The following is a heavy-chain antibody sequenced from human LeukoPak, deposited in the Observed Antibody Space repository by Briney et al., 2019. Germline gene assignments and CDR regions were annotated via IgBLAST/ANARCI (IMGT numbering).Heavy chain of an antibody. CDR1: GFTFSSYA. CDR3: ARDLDYYDSSGPIDY. Sequence: PGRSLRLSCAASGFTFSSYAMHWVRQAPGKGLEWVAVISYDGSNKYYADSVKGRFTISRDNSKNTLYLQMNSLRAEDTAVYYCARDLDYYDSSGPIDYWGQGTLVTVSS. D-gene: IGHD3-22*01. CDR2: ISYDGSNK. V-gene: IGHV3-30*04. J-gene: IGHJ4*02.